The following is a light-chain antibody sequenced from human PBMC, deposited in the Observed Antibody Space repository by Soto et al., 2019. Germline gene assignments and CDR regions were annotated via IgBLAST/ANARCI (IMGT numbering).Light chain of an antibody. V-gene: IGKV1-39*02. J-gene: IGKJ4*01. Sequence: DIQMTQSPSSLSASVGDRVTITCRASRNIYNYLHWYQQKPGKAPTLLISAASSLHGGVPSRFRGSGSGADYTLTITSLQPDDSAIYYCQSTHDTPAFGGGTKVEIK. CDR1: RNIYNY. CDR2: AAS. CDR3: QSTHDTPA.